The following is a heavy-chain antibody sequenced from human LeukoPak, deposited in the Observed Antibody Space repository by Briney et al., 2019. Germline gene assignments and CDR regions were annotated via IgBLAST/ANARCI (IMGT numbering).Heavy chain of an antibody. CDR1: GFTFSSYA. D-gene: IGHD3-16*01. CDR3: AKDLFTAGALRLGYFDY. Sequence: GGSLRLSCAASGFTFSSYAMSWVRQAPGKGLEWVSAISGSGGSTYYADSVKGRFTISRDNSKNTLYLQMNSLRAEDTAVYYCAKDLFTAGALRLGYFDYWGQGTLVTVSS. V-gene: IGHV3-23*01. J-gene: IGHJ4*02. CDR2: ISGSGGST.